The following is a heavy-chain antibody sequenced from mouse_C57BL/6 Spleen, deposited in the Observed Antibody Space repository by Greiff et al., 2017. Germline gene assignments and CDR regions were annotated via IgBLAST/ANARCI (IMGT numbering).Heavy chain of an antibody. CDR1: GYTFTSYN. V-gene: IGHV1-12*01. Sequence: QVQLKESGAELVRPGASVKMSCKASGYTFTSYNMHWVKQTPRQGLEWIGAIYPGNGDTSYNQKFKGKATLTVDQSSSTAYMQLSSLTSEDSAVYFCARGYYSNLYAMDYWGQGTSVTVSS. D-gene: IGHD2-5*01. CDR3: ARGYYSNLYAMDY. CDR2: IYPGNGDT. J-gene: IGHJ4*01.